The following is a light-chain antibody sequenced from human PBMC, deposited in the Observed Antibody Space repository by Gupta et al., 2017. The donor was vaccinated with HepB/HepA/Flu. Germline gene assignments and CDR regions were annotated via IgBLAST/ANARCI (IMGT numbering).Light chain of an antibody. CDR2: DAS. CDR3: QQRSNWLLT. CDR1: QSVSSY. Sequence: EIVLTQSPATLCLSPGERATLSCRASQSVSSYLAWYQQKPGQAPRLLIYDASNRATGIPGRFSGSGSATDFTLTISSLEPEDFAVYYCQQRSNWLLTFGGGTKVEIK. V-gene: IGKV3-11*01. J-gene: IGKJ4*01.